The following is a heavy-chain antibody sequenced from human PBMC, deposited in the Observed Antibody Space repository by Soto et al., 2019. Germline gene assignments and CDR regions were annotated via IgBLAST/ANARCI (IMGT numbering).Heavy chain of an antibody. CDR1: GGSISSYY. CDR3: ARSPGVDFWSGYFPYYFDY. D-gene: IGHD3-3*01. V-gene: IGHV4-59*01. Sequence: SETLSLTCTVSGGSISSYYWSWIRQPPGKGLEWIGYIYYSGSTNYNPSLKSRVTISVDTSKNQFSLKLSSVTAADTAVYYCARSPGVDFWSGYFPYYFDYWGQGTLVTVSS. J-gene: IGHJ4*02. CDR2: IYYSGST.